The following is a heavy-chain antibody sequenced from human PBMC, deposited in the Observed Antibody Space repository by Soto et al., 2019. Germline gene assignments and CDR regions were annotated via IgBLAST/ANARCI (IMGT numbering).Heavy chain of an antibody. CDR2: ISGSGGST. D-gene: IGHD6-19*01. CDR1: GFTFSSYA. Sequence: EVQLLESGGGLVQPGGSLRLSCAASGFTFSSYAMSWVRQAPGKGLEWVSAISGSGGSTYYADSVKGRFTISRDNSKNTLYLQMNSLRAEDTAVYYCAKGGIAVAGTNPVDFDYWGQGTLVTVSS. J-gene: IGHJ4*02. V-gene: IGHV3-23*01. CDR3: AKGGIAVAGTNPVDFDY.